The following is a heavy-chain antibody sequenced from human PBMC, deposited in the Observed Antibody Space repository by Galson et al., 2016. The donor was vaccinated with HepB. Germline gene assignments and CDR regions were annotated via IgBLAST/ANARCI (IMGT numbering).Heavy chain of an antibody. V-gene: IGHV2-5*02. Sequence: PALVKPTQTLTLTCTISGLSLSTSGVGVTWIRQPPGKALEWLALIYWDDDKRYSPSLKSRLTNTKDTSKSQVVLTMTNMDPVDTATYYCALYCTSSTCFSSAVSWGQGTLVTVSS. CDR1: GLSLSTSGVG. CDR2: IYWDDDK. D-gene: IGHD2-15*01. CDR3: ALYCTSSTCFSSAVS. J-gene: IGHJ5*02.